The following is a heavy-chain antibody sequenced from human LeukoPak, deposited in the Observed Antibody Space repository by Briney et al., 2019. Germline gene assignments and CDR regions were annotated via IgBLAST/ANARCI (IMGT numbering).Heavy chain of an antibody. V-gene: IGHV3-48*01. CDR3: ARRLGCTPSSSHGMVV. D-gene: IGHD2-8*01. Sequence: GGSLRLSCAASGFTFSSYSMNWVRQAPGQGLEWVSYISSSSNTIYYADSVKGRFTISRDNAKNSLFLQMNSPIAEDTAVYYYARRLGCTPSSSHGMVVWGQGTTVSVPS. J-gene: IGHJ6*02. CDR2: ISSSSNTI. CDR1: GFTFSSYS.